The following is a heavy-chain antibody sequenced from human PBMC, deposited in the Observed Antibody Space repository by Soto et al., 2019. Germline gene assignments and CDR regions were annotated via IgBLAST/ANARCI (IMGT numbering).Heavy chain of an antibody. D-gene: IGHD3-3*01. Sequence: GASVKVSCKASGYTFTGYYMHWVRQAPGQGLEWMGWINPNSGGTNYAQKFQGRVTMTRDTSISTAYMELSRLRSDDTAVYYCARGGVTIFGVVISWFDPWGQGTLATVSS. J-gene: IGHJ5*02. CDR3: ARGGVTIFGVVISWFDP. CDR1: GYTFTGYY. V-gene: IGHV1-2*02. CDR2: INPNSGGT.